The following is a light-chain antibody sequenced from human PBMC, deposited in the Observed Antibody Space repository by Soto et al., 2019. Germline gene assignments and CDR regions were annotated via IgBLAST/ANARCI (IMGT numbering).Light chain of an antibody. CDR3: HQYGNSPYT. J-gene: IGKJ2*01. CDR1: QTISSGY. V-gene: IGKV3-20*01. CDR2: AAS. Sequence: EIVLTQSPGTLSLSPGERATLSCRASQTISSGYLAWHQQKPGQAPRLLIYAASSRAAGIPDRFSGSESGTDCTLTISRMEPEDFAVYYCHQYGNSPYTFGQGTKLEI.